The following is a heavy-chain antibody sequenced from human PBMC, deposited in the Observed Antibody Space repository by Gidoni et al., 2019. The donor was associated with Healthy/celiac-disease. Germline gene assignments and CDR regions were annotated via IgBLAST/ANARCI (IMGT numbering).Heavy chain of an antibody. CDR1: GFTFSSYG. D-gene: IGHD2-21*02. J-gene: IGHJ4*02. CDR2: ISYDGSNK. CDR3: AKEGHCGGDCYSPLDY. Sequence: QVQLVESGGGVVQPGRSLRLSCAASGFTFSSYGMHWVRQAPGQGLEWVAVISYDGSNKYYADSVKGRFTISRDNSKNTLYLQMNRLRAEDTAVYYCAKEGHCGGDCYSPLDYWGQGTLVTVSS. V-gene: IGHV3-30*18.